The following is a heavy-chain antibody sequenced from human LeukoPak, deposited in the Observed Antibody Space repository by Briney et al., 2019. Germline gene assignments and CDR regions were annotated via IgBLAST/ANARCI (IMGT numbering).Heavy chain of an antibody. CDR1: GFTFSSYG. Sequence: GGSLRLSCAASGFTFSSYGMSWVRQAPGKGLEWVANIKQDGSEKYYVDSVKGRFTISRDNAKNSLYLQMNSLRAEDTAVYYCARDSVGRYCSGGSCYYYYYMDVWGKGTTVTVSS. J-gene: IGHJ6*03. CDR3: ARDSVGRYCSGGSCYYYYYMDV. D-gene: IGHD2-15*01. V-gene: IGHV3-7*01. CDR2: IKQDGSEK.